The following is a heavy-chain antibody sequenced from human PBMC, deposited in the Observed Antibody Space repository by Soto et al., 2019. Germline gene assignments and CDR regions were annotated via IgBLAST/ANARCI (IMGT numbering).Heavy chain of an antibody. Sequence: SETLSLTCTVSGGSISSSSYYWGWIRQPPGKGLEWIGSIYYSGSTYYNPSLKSRVTISVDTSKNQFSLKLSSVTAADTAVYYCASTITIFGVVIANNWVDPWGQGTLVTVSS. D-gene: IGHD3-3*01. CDR1: GGSISSSSYY. CDR3: ASTITIFGVVIANNWVDP. V-gene: IGHV4-39*01. CDR2: IYYSGST. J-gene: IGHJ5*02.